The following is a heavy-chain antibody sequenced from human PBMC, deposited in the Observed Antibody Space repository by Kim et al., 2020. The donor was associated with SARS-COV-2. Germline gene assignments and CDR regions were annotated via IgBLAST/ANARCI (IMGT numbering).Heavy chain of an antibody. J-gene: IGHJ4*02. Sequence: GGSLRLSCAASGFTFDDYAMHWVRQAPGKGLEWVSGISWNSGSIGYADSVKGRFTISRDNAKNSLYLQMNSLRAEDTALYYCATVAVGYYDSSGYGGFDYWGQGTLVTVSS. V-gene: IGHV3-9*01. CDR3: ATVAVGYYDSSGYGGFDY. CDR1: GFTFDDYA. D-gene: IGHD3-22*01. CDR2: ISWNSGSI.